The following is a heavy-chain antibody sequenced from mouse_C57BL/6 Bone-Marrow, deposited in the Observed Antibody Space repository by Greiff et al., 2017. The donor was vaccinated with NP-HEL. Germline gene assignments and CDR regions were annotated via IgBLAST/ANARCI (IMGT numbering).Heavy chain of an antibody. V-gene: IGHV5-17*01. D-gene: IGHD2-3*01. Sequence: DVMLVESGGGLVKPGGSLKLSCAASGFTFSDYGMHWVRQAPEKGLEWVAYISSGSSTIYYADTVKGRFTISRDNAKNTLFLQMTSLRSEETAMYYCARMGYYLFDWYFDVWGTGTTVTVSS. CDR1: GFTFSDYG. CDR2: ISSGSSTI. CDR3: ARMGYYLFDWYFDV. J-gene: IGHJ1*03.